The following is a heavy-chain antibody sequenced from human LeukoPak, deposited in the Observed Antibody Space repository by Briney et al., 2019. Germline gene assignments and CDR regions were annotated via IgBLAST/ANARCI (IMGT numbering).Heavy chain of an antibody. J-gene: IGHJ4*02. CDR3: GREKNLGT. V-gene: IGHV3-7*05. D-gene: IGHD1-14*01. Sequence: PGGSPRLSCAASGFTFGSYWMSWVRQAPGKRLDWVATIKEDGSDKYYVDSVKGRFTISRDNVKNSVYLQMNSLRAEDTAVYYCGREKNLGTWGQGTLVTVSS. CDR2: IKEDGSDK. CDR1: GFTFGSYW.